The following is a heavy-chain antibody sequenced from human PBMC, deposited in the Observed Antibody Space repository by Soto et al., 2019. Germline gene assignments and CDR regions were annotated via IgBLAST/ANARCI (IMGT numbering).Heavy chain of an antibody. CDR3: ARERPDGSRLDP. J-gene: IGHJ5*02. CDR1: GGSISSGDYY. Sequence: QLQLQESGPGLVKPSQTLSLTCTVSGGSISSGDYYWSWIRQPPGKGLEWIGYIYYSGGTYYNPSLKSRVTISVDTSKIRFALKLSSVTAADTAVYYCARERPDGSRLDPWGQGTLVTVSS. CDR2: IYYSGGT. V-gene: IGHV4-30-4*01. D-gene: IGHD6-13*01.